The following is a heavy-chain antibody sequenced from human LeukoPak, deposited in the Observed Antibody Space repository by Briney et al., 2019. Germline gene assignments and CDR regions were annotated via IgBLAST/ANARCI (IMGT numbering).Heavy chain of an antibody. J-gene: IGHJ4*02. CDR1: GGSISSSSYY. Sequence: SETLSLTCTVSGGSISSSSYYWGWIRQPPGKGLEWIGSIYYSGSTYYNPSLKSRVTISVDTSKNQFSLKLSSVTAADTAVYYCARLATGTTFDYWGQGTLVTVSS. CDR3: ARLATGTTFDY. D-gene: IGHD1-1*01. V-gene: IGHV4-39*01. CDR2: IYYSGST.